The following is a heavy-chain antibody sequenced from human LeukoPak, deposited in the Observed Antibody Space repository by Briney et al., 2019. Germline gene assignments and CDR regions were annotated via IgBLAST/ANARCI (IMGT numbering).Heavy chain of an antibody. J-gene: IGHJ4*02. CDR2: IRSKASGGTT. V-gene: IGHV3-49*04. Sequence: GGSLRLSCTASGFTFGDYAMSWVRQAPGKGLEWVGFIRSKASGGTTEYAASVKGRFTISRDDFKSIAYLQMNSLKTEDTAVYYCTSDIYYYGSVDPKDYWGQETLVTVPS. D-gene: IGHD3-10*01. CDR3: TSDIYYYGSVDPKDY. CDR1: GFTFGDYA.